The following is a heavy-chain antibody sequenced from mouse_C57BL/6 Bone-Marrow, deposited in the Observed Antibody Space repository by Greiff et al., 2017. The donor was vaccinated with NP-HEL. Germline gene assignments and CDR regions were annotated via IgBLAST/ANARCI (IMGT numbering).Heavy chain of an antibody. V-gene: IGHV5-6*01. D-gene: IGHD2-2*01. CDR2: ISSGGSYT. Sequence: EVQLVESGGDLVKPGGSLKLSCAASGFTFSSYGMSWVRQTPDKRLEWVATISSGGSYTYYPDSVKGRFTISRDNATNTLYLQISSLKSEDTAMYYCASPLGYDVAWFGYWGQGTLVTVSA. CDR3: ASPLGYDVAWFGY. J-gene: IGHJ3*01. CDR1: GFTFSSYG.